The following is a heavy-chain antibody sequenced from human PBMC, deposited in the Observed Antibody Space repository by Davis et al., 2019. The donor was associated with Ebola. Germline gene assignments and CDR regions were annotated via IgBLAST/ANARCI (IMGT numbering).Heavy chain of an antibody. CDR1: GYTFTSYD. Sequence: ASVKVSCKASGYTFTSYDINWVRQATGQGLEWMGWMNPNSGNTGYAQKFQGRVTMTRNTSISTAYMELSSLRSEDTVVYYCARWSYYYERLSDYWGQGTLVTVSS. CDR3: ARWSYYYERLSDY. V-gene: IGHV1-8*01. CDR2: MNPNSGNT. D-gene: IGHD3-22*01. J-gene: IGHJ4*02.